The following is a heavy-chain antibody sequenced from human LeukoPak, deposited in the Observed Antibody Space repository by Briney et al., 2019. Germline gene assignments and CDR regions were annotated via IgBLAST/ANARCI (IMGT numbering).Heavy chain of an antibody. J-gene: IGHJ4*02. CDR2: IIPIFGTA. CDR3: ARDFYYYDSSGYYCYFDY. CDR1: GGTFSSYA. V-gene: IGHV1-69*01. D-gene: IGHD3-22*01. Sequence: SVKVSCKASGGTFSSYAISWVRQAPGQGLEWMGGIIPIFGTANYAQKFQGRVTITADESTSTAYMELSSLRSEDTAVYYCARDFYYYDSSGYYCYFDYWGQGTLVTVSS.